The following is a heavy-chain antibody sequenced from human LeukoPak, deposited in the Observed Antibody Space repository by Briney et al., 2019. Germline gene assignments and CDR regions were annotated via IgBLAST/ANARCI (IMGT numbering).Heavy chain of an antibody. D-gene: IGHD3-22*01. J-gene: IGHJ4*02. CDR1: GFTFSTYG. V-gene: IGHV3-30*18. Sequence: GGSLRLSCAASGFTFSTYGMHWVRQAPGKGLEWVAVISYDGSNKLYADSMKGRFTVSRDDSKNTLYLQMNSLRTEDTAVYYCAKDEEAYDSSGYYHIDDWGQGTLVTVSS. CDR2: ISYDGSNK. CDR3: AKDEEAYDSSGYYHIDD.